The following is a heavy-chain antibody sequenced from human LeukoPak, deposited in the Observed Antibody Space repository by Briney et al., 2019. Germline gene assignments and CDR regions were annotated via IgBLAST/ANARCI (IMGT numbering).Heavy chain of an antibody. V-gene: IGHV3-53*01. Sequence: PGGSLRLSCAASGFTVSSNYMSWVRQALGKGLEWVSVIYSGGSTYYADSVKGRFTISRDNSKNTLYLQMNSLRAGDTAVYYCARDGSSSPGFDYWGQGTLVTVSS. CDR2: IYSGGST. CDR3: ARDGSSSPGFDY. CDR1: GFTVSSNY. D-gene: IGHD6-6*01. J-gene: IGHJ4*02.